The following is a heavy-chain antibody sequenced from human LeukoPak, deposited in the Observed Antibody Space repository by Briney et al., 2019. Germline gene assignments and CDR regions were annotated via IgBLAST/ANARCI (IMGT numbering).Heavy chain of an antibody. Sequence: GGSLRLSCEASGFTFSTYGMHWVRQAPGKGLEWVAVIWYDGSNKNYADSVKGRFTISRDNSKNTLYLQMNSLRAEDTAVYYCARDQVTGPRGDYGMDVWGQGTTVTVSS. CDR3: ARDQVTGPRGDYGMDV. D-gene: IGHD1-14*01. CDR1: GFTFSTYG. V-gene: IGHV3-33*01. CDR2: IWYDGSNK. J-gene: IGHJ6*02.